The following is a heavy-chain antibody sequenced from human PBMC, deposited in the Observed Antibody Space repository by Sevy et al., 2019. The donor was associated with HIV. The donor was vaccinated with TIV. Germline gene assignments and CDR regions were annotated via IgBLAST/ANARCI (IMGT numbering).Heavy chain of an antibody. CDR1: GFTVSSDY. D-gene: IGHD6-13*01. CDR3: ARESSSTWQAGYYGMAV. J-gene: IGHJ6*02. Sequence: SLRLSCAASGFTVSSDYMTWVRQAPGKGLEWVSVIYSGGTTYYADSVKGRFTISRDNSKNTVYLQMNSLRAEDTAVYYCARESSSTWQAGYYGMAVWGQGTTVTVSS. V-gene: IGHV3-66*01. CDR2: IYSGGTT.